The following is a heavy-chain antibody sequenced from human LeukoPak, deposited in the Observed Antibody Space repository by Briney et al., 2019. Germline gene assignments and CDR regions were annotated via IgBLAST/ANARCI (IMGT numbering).Heavy chain of an antibody. V-gene: IGHV5-51*01. D-gene: IGHD3-10*01. Sequence: GESLKISCKGSGYTFSSYWIGWVRQMPGKGLEWMGIIYPGDSDTRYSPSFQGQVTISADKSISTAYLQWSSLKASDTAMYYCARRPYGASWAQYFQHWGQGTLVTVSS. J-gene: IGHJ1*01. CDR2: IYPGDSDT. CDR3: ARRPYGASWAQYFQH. CDR1: GYTFSSYW.